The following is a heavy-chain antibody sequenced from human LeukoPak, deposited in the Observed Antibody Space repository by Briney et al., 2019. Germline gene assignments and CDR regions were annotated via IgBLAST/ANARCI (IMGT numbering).Heavy chain of an antibody. CDR3: ARHIAVAVYSGFSYYMDV. Sequence: SETLSLTRTVSGDSTSTSDFYWGWIRQPPGKGLEWIGNIYYSGKTYYNPSLKSRLTISLDTSKNQFSLKLSSVTAADTAVYYCARHIAVAVYSGFSYYMDVWGKGTTVTVSS. D-gene: IGHD6-19*01. J-gene: IGHJ6*03. V-gene: IGHV4-39*01. CDR2: IYYSGKT. CDR1: GDSTSTSDFY.